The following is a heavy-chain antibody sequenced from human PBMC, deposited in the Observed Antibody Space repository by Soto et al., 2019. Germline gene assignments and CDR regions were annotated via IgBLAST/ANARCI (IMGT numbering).Heavy chain of an antibody. V-gene: IGHV3-23*01. CDR1: GFTFSNYA. J-gene: IGHJ4*02. CDR2: ISNSFSDGNT. CDR3: AKVFSPERGNYFDY. Sequence: EVQLLESGGGLVQPGGSLRLSCAAYGFTFSNYAMNWIRQAPGKGLEWVSAISNSFSDGNTHYADSVKGRFTISRDNDKNTVFLEMNSLRAEDTAVYYCAKVFSPERGNYFDYWGQGTLVTVSS. D-gene: IGHD1-1*01.